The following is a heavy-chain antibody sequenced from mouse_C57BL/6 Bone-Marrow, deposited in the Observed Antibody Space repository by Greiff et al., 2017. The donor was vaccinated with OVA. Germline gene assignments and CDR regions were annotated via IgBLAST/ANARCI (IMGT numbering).Heavy chain of an antibody. D-gene: IGHD1-1*01. J-gene: IGHJ3*01. Sequence: VQLQQSGPVLVKPGASVKMSCKASGYTFTDYYMNWVKQSHGKSLEWIGVINPYNGGTSYNQKFKGKATLTVDTSSSTAYMELHSRTSEDSAVYFCARKGPGSSWGFAYWGQGTLVTVSA. CDR1: GYTFTDYY. CDR2: INPYNGGT. V-gene: IGHV1-19*01. CDR3: ARKGPGSSWGFAY.